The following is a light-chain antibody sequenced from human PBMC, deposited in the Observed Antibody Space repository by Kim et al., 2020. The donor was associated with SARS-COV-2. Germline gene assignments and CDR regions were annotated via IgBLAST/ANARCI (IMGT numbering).Light chain of an antibody. CDR3: QHYNSYLNT. CDR2: DAS. Sequence: DIQMTQSPSTLSASAGDRVTITCRASQSISNRLAWHQQKPGKAPKVLIYDASSLESGVPSRFSGSGSGTEFTLTISSLQPDDFASYYCQHYNSYLNTFGQGTKLEI. J-gene: IGKJ2*01. V-gene: IGKV1-5*01. CDR1: QSISNR.